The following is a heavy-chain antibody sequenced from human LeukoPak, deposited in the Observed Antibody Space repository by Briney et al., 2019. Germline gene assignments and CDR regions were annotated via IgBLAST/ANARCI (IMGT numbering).Heavy chain of an antibody. CDR2: INSDGSTT. D-gene: IGHD5-18*01. CDR1: GFTFSNFW. CDR3: VRVGYSYGYGDWNHFDY. J-gene: IGHJ4*02. V-gene: IGHV3-74*01. Sequence: PGGSLRLSCAASGFTFSNFWMHWVRQAPGKGLVWVSRINSDGSTTTYADSVKGRFTISRDNSKNTLYLQMNSLRAEDTAVYFCVRVGYSYGYGDWNHFDYWGQGTLVTVSS.